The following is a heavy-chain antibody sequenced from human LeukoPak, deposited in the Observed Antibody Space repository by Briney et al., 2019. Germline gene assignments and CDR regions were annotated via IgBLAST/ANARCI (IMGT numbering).Heavy chain of an antibody. Sequence: SETLSLTCAVYGGFFSGYYWSWIRQPPGKGLEWIGEINHSGSTNYNPSLKSRVTISVDTSKNQFSLKLSSVTAADTAVYYCARDRRRYGDDHYFDYWGQGTLVTVSS. CDR1: GGFFSGYY. CDR2: INHSGST. D-gene: IGHD4-17*01. V-gene: IGHV4-34*01. CDR3: ARDRRRYGDDHYFDY. J-gene: IGHJ4*02.